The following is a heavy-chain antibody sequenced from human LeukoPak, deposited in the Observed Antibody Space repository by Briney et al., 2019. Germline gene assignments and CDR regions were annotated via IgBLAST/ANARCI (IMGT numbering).Heavy chain of an antibody. CDR1: GFTFSDYY. D-gene: IGHD1-26*01. V-gene: IGHV3-11*01. CDR2: ISSSGSTI. CDR3: ARDKYYARASYGMDV. J-gene: IGHJ6*02. Sequence: GRSLRLSCAASGFTFSDYYMSWIRQAPGKGLEWVSYISSSGSTIYYADSVKGRFTISRDNAKNSLYLQMNSLRAEDTAVYYCARDKYYARASYGMDVWGQGTTVTVSS.